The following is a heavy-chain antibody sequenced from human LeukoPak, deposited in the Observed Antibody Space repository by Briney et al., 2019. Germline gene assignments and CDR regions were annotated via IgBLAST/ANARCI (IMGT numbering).Heavy chain of an antibody. CDR1: GGSISSYY. Sequence: SETLSLTCSVSGGSISSYYWSWIRQPPGKGLEWIGEISHSGSTNYNPSLKSRVTISVDTSKNQFSLKLSSVTAADTAVYYCARRGGSYYGDYWGQGTLVTVSS. J-gene: IGHJ4*02. V-gene: IGHV4-34*01. CDR3: ARRGGSYYGDY. CDR2: ISHSGST. D-gene: IGHD1-26*01.